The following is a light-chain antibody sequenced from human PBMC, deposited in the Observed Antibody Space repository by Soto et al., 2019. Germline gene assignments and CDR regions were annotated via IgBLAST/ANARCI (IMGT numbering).Light chain of an antibody. CDR3: AAWDDSLSGVV. CDR1: SSNIGSNY. Sequence: QSVVTQPPSASGTPGQRVTISCSGSSSNIGSNYVYWYQQLPGTAPKLLIYRNNQLPSGVPDRFSGSKSGTSASLAISGLRSEDEADYYCAAWDDSLSGVVFGGGTKLTVL. V-gene: IGLV1-47*01. CDR2: RNN. J-gene: IGLJ2*01.